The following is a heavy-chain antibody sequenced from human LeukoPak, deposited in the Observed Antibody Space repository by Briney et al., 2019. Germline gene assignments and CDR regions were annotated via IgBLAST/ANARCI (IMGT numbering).Heavy chain of an antibody. CDR1: GFTFSNYW. D-gene: IGHD3-3*01. Sequence: GGSLRLSCAASGFTFSNYWMSWVRQAPGEGPEWVANIKEDGSEKYYVDSVKGRFTISRDNAKNSLNLQMNSLRAEDTAVYYCAREARVAFWGQGTLVTVSS. J-gene: IGHJ4*02. V-gene: IGHV3-7*01. CDR3: AREARVAF. CDR2: IKEDGSEK.